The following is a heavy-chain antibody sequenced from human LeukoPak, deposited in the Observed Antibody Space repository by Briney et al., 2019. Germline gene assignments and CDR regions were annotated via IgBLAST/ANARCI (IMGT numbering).Heavy chain of an antibody. J-gene: IGHJ5*02. D-gene: IGHD3-9*01. CDR2: INHSGST. CDR1: GGSFSGYY. V-gene: IGHV4-34*01. Sequence: PSQTLSLTCAVYGGSFSGYYWSWIRQPPGKGLEWIGEINHSGSTNYNPSLKSRVTISVDTSKNQFSLELSSVTAADTAVYYCARKKYYDILTGLYNWSDPWGQGTLVTVSS. CDR3: ARKKYYDILTGLYNWSDP.